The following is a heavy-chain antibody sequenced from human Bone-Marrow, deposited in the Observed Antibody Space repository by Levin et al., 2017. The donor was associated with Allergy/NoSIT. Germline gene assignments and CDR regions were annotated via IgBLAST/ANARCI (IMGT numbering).Heavy chain of an antibody. CDR3: ARGGILRFLEWLNWFDP. CDR1: GYTFTSYA. D-gene: IGHD3-3*01. J-gene: IGHJ5*02. V-gene: IGHV1-3*01. Sequence: GASVKVSCKASGYTFTSYAMHWVRQAPGQRLEWMGWINAGNGNTKYSQKFQGRVTITRDTSASTAYMELSSLRSEDTAVYYCARGGILRFLEWLNWFDPWGQGTLVTVSS. CDR2: INAGNGNT.